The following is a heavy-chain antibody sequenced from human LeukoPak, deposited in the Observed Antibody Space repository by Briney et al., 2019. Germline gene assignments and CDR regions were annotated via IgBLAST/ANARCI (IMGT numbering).Heavy chain of an antibody. CDR1: GFTFGAYA. V-gene: IGHV3-30*04. CDR2: ISYDGDNE. D-gene: IGHD6-19*01. CDR3: AKLGRVAVAAPGAFDI. J-gene: IGHJ3*02. Sequence: GGSLRLSCAASGFTFGAYAMHWVRQSPGKGLEWVALISYDGDNEWYADSVKGRFTVSRDNSKNTLYLQMNSLRAEDTAVYYCAKLGRVAVAAPGAFDIWGQGTMVTVSS.